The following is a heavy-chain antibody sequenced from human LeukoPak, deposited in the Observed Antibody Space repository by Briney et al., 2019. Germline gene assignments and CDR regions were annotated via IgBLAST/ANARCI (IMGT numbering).Heavy chain of an antibody. CDR1: GFTFSSYS. J-gene: IGHJ4*02. CDR2: ISSSSSYI. D-gene: IGHD3-22*01. V-gene: IGHV3-21*01. Sequence: GGSMRLSCAASGFTFSSYSMNWDRPAAGEGLEWVSSISSSSSYIYYADSVKGRFTISRDNAKNSLYLQMNSLRAEDTAVYYCARESVSSGYYPGLDYWGQGTLVTVSS. CDR3: ARESVSSGYYPGLDY.